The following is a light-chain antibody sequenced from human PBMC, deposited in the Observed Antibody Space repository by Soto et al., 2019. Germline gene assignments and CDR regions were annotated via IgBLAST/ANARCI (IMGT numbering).Light chain of an antibody. Sequence: QSVLTQPASVSGSPGQSITISCTGTSSDVGSYNLVSWYQQHPGKAPKLMIYEVIKRPSGVSNRFSGSKSDTTASLTISGVQAEDEADYYCCSYAGSNNFVVFGGGTKVTVL. CDR3: CSYAGSNNFVV. J-gene: IGLJ2*01. CDR1: SSDVGSYNL. V-gene: IGLV2-23*02. CDR2: EVI.